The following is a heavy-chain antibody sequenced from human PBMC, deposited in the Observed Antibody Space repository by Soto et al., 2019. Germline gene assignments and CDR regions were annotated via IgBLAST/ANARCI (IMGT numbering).Heavy chain of an antibody. CDR3: ATDLIAAAGTPIDY. CDR1: GFTFSSFG. V-gene: IGHV3-74*01. D-gene: IGHD6-13*01. CDR2: INSNGGST. J-gene: IGHJ4*02. Sequence: PGGSLRLSCAASGFTFSSFGMSWVRQAAGKGLVWVSVINSNGGSTNYGDSVKGRFTISRDNAKNTLYLQMNSLRAEDTAVYYCATDLIAAAGTPIDYWGQGTLVTVSS.